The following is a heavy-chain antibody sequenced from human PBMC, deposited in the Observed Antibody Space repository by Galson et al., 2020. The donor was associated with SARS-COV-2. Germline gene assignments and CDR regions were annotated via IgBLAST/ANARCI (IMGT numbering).Heavy chain of an antibody. V-gene: IGHV3-64*01. Sequence: GGSLRLSCAASGFTFSSYAMHWVRQAPGKGLEYVSVISFNGGSTYYANSVNGRFTISRDNSKNMLYLQMGSLTTEDMAVYYCAKGSPYSGYDGYYFDYWGQGTLVTVSS. J-gene: IGHJ4*02. CDR2: ISFNGGST. CDR1: GFTFSSYA. D-gene: IGHD5-12*01. CDR3: AKGSPYSGYDGYYFDY.